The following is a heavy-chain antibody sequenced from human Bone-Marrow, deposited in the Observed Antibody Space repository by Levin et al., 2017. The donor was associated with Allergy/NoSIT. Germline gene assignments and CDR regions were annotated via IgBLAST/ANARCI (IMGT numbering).Heavy chain of an antibody. CDR2: ISASGAAT. CDR1: GVAFSDYG. Sequence: PGGSLRLSCAASGVAFSDYGMSWVRQAPGKGLEWVSGISASGAATYYADSVKGRFTISRDNSKNILYLQMNSLRAEDTAIYYCAKPRVVPATMAAFDYWGQGTLVTVSS. V-gene: IGHV3-23*01. J-gene: IGHJ4*02. CDR3: AKPRVVPATMAAFDY. D-gene: IGHD2-2*01.